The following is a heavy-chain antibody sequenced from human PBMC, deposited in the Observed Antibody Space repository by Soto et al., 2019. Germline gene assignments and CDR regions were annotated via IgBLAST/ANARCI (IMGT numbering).Heavy chain of an antibody. CDR1: GYTFTSYY. J-gene: IGHJ6*02. Sequence: VKVSCKASGYTFTSYYMHWVRQAPGQGLEWMGIINPSGGSTSYAQKFQGRVTMTTDTSTSTAYMELRSLRSDDMAVYYCARDPKDGYPANGMDVWGQGTTVTVS. CDR3: ARDPKDGYPANGMDV. D-gene: IGHD5-12*01. CDR2: INPSGGST. V-gene: IGHV1-46*01.